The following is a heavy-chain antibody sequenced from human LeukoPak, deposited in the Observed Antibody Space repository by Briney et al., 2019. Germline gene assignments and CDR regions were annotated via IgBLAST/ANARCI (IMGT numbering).Heavy chain of an antibody. V-gene: IGHV3-23*01. CDR2: ISSSGGNT. J-gene: IGHJ3*01. D-gene: IGHD3-16*02. Sequence: GGSLRLSCAASGFTFSDSAMTWVRQVPGKGLEWVSLISSSGGNTYYADSVRGRFTISRDNSKNTLSLQMNSLRVEDTAIYYCAKDIQLSTWGLGTMVTVSS. CDR3: AKDIQLST. CDR1: GFTFSDSA.